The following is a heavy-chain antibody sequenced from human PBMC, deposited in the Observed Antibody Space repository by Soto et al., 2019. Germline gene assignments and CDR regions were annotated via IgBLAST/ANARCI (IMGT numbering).Heavy chain of an antibody. CDR3: AKDGSDYYDSSGYWADAFDI. D-gene: IGHD3-22*01. CDR1: GFTFISYA. CDR2: ISGSGGST. J-gene: IGHJ3*02. Sequence: WGSLRLSCAASGFTFISYAIIFFRHSPFKWLEWVSAISGSGGSTYYADSVKGRFTISRDNSKNTLYLQMNSLRAEDTAVYYCAKDGSDYYDSSGYWADAFDIWGQGTMVTVSS. V-gene: IGHV3-23*01.